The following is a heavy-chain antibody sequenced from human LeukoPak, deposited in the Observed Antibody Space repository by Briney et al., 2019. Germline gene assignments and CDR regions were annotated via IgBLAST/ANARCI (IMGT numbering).Heavy chain of an antibody. CDR2: ISGSGGST. J-gene: IGHJ4*02. D-gene: IGHD3-10*01. CDR3: AKDVQRYYYGSGSYYKGYYFDY. V-gene: IGHV3-23*01. CDR1: GFTFSSYA. Sequence: PGGSLRLSCAASGFTFSSYAMSWVRQAPGKGLEWVSAISGSGGSTYYADSGKGRFTISRDNSKNTLYLRMNSLRAEDTAVYYCAKDVQRYYYGSGSYYKGYYFDYWGQGTLVTVSS.